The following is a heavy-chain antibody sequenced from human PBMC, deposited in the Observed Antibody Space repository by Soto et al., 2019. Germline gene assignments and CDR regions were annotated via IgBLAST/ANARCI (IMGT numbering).Heavy chain of an antibody. V-gene: IGHV5-51*01. CDR2: IYPGDSET. J-gene: IGHJ4*02. CDR3: ARLGFPGAIYFDS. CDR1: GYNFTTFW. Sequence: GESLKISCKGSGYNFTTFWIGWVRQMPGKGLEWMGIIYPGDSETKYSPDFEGQATISADRSTNTAYLQWRSLRASDTAMYYCARLGFPGAIYFDSWGLGTLVTVSS.